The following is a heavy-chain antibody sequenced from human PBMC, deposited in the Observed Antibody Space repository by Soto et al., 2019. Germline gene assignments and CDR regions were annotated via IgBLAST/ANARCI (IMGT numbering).Heavy chain of an antibody. CDR2: ISGSGGST. D-gene: IGHD3-9*01. Sequence: EVQLLESGGGLVQPGGSLRLSCAASGFTFSSYAMSWVRQAQGKWLEWVSAISGSGGSTYYADSVKGRFTISRDNSKNTLYLQMNSLRAEDTAVYYCAKFVSDILTGHYYFDYWGQGTLVTVSS. CDR1: GFTFSSYA. J-gene: IGHJ4*02. CDR3: AKFVSDILTGHYYFDY. V-gene: IGHV3-23*01.